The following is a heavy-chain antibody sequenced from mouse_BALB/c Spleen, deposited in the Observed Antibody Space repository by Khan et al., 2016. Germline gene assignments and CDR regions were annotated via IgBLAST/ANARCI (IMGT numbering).Heavy chain of an antibody. Sequence: QFQLVQSGPEVMKPGETVTISCKASGYIFTNCGMSWVKEAPGKGLMWMGWINTNTGEPTYAEDFKGRFVFSLETSATTSFLQINNLKKEDTATYFGARSGGQVGRPDYWGQGSTLTVSS. CDR3: ARSGGQVGRPDY. J-gene: IGHJ2*01. CDR1: GYIFTNCG. V-gene: IGHV9-3*02. CDR2: INTNTGEP. D-gene: IGHD3-2*01.